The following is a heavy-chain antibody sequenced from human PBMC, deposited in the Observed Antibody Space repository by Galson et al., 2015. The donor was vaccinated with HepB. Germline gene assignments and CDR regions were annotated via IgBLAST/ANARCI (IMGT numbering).Heavy chain of an antibody. Sequence: SLRLSCAASGFTFSNAWMNWVRQAPGKGLGWVGRIKSKTDGGTTDYAAPVKGRFTISRDDSKNTLYLQMNSLKTEDTAVYYCTTDEATVIPWEPPYYYYGMDVWGQGTTVTVSS. CDR1: GFTFSNAW. CDR2: IKSKTDGGTT. J-gene: IGHJ6*02. D-gene: IGHD4-17*01. CDR3: TTDEATVIPWEPPYYYYGMDV. V-gene: IGHV3-15*07.